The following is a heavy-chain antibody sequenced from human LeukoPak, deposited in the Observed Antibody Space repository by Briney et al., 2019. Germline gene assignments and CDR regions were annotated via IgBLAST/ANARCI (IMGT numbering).Heavy chain of an antibody. CDR2: IYTSGST. J-gene: IGHJ5*02. CDR1: GGSISSSNW. CDR3: ARGYPTYNWFDP. D-gene: IGHD5-18*01. Sequence: PSGTLSLTCAVSGGSISSSNWWSWIRQPAGKGLEWIGRIYTSGSTNYNPSLKSRVTMSVDTSKNQFSLKLSSVTAADTAVYYCARGYPTYNWFDPWGQGTLVTVSS. V-gene: IGHV4-4*07.